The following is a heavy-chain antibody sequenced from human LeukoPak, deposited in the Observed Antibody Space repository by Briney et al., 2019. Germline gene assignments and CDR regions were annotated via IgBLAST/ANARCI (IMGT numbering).Heavy chain of an antibody. CDR3: ARDYCSSTSCLFDY. CDR2: INPNSGDT. D-gene: IGHD2-2*01. CDR1: GYTFTGYH. Sequence: ASVKVSCKASGYTFTGYHMHWVRQAPGQGPEWMGRINPNSGDTNYAQKFQGRVTMTGDTSISTAYMELSRLRSDDTAVYYCARDYCSSTSCLFDYWGQGTLVTVSS. J-gene: IGHJ4*02. V-gene: IGHV1-2*06.